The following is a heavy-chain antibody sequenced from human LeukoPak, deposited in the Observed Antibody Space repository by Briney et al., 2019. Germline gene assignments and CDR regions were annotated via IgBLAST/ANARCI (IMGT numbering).Heavy chain of an antibody. V-gene: IGHV1-18*01. CDR2: ISGYNGNA. Sequence: SSVKVSCKASGYTFTSYGISWVRQAPGQGLEWMGWISGYNGNANYAQKFQGRVTMTTDTSTSTAYMELRSLRSDDTAVYYCARADIRAIASSGWYGFDYWGQGTLVTVSS. CDR3: ARADIRAIASSGWYGFDY. CDR1: GYTFTSYG. J-gene: IGHJ4*02. D-gene: IGHD6-19*01.